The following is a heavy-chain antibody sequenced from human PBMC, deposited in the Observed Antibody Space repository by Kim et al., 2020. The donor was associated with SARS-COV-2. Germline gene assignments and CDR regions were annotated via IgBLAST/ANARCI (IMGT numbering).Heavy chain of an antibody. D-gene: IGHD6-19*01. CDR1: GFTLSMYA. V-gene: IGHV3-23*01. J-gene: IGHJ5*02. CDR2: ISGSGYST. CDR3: AKVGKQWLPDDP. Sequence: GGSLRLSCAASGFTLSMYAMSWVRQAPGKGLDWVSTISGSGYSTYYADSVKGRFTISRDNSKNTLYLQMNSLRAEDTALYYCAKVGKQWLPDDPWGQGTLVTVSS.